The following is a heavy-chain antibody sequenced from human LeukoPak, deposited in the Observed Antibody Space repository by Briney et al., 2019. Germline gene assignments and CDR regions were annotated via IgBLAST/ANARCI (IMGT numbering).Heavy chain of an antibody. CDR3: ARAGIMAGTNFDY. Sequence: SETLSLTCTVSGVSISSYYWSWIRQPPGKGLEWIGYIYYSGSTNYNPSLKSRVTISVGTSKNQFSLKLSSVTAADTAVYYCARAGIMAGTNFDYWGQGTLVTVSS. D-gene: IGHD6-19*01. CDR2: IYYSGST. V-gene: IGHV4-59*01. CDR1: GVSISSYY. J-gene: IGHJ4*02.